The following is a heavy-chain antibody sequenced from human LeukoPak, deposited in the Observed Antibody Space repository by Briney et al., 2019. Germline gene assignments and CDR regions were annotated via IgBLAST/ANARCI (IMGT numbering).Heavy chain of an antibody. CDR3: ARHTDSSGDYDP. V-gene: IGHV4-59*08. J-gene: IGHJ5*02. Sequence: PSETLSLTCTVSGGSISSYYWSWLRQPPGKGLEWIGYIYYSGSTNYNPSLKSRVTISLDTSKNQFSLKLSSVTAADTAVYYCARHTDSSGDYDPWGQGTLVTVSS. CDR2: IYYSGST. CDR1: GGSISSYY. D-gene: IGHD3-22*01.